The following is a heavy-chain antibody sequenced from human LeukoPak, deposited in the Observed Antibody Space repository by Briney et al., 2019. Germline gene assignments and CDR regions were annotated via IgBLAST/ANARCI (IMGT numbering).Heavy chain of an antibody. J-gene: IGHJ4*02. CDR3: ARMRSSGYYLL. V-gene: IGHV3-7*01. CDR2: IKQDGSEK. CDR1: GFTFSSYA. D-gene: IGHD3-22*01. Sequence: GGSLRLSCAASGFTFSSYAMSWVRQAPGKGLEWVANIKQDGSEKYYVDSVKGRFTISRDNAKNSLYLQMNSLRAEDTAVYYCARMRSSGYYLLWGQGTLVTVSS.